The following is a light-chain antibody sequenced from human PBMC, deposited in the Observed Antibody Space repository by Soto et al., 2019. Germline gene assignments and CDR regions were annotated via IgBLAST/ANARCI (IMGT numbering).Light chain of an antibody. V-gene: IGKV1-39*01. CDR2: AAS. CDR1: ESISGY. J-gene: IGKJ4*01. Sequence: DIQMTQSPSSLSASVGERVTITCRASESISGYLHWYQRKPGKAPKLLIYAASSLQSGVPSRFSGSESGTEFTLTISSLQPEDFATYYCQQSYSTPLTFRGGTKVEIK. CDR3: QQSYSTPLT.